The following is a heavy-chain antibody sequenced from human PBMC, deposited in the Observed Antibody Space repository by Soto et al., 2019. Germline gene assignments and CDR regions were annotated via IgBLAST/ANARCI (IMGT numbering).Heavy chain of an antibody. D-gene: IGHD5-12*01. CDR3: ARRRDGYKNKYFDY. Sequence: SETLSLTCTVSGGSISSSSYYWGWIRQPPGKGLEWIGSIYYSGSTYYNPSLKSRVTISVDTSKNQFSLKLSSVTAADTAVYYCARRRDGYKNKYFDYWGQGTLVTV. J-gene: IGHJ4*02. CDR1: GGSISSSSYY. CDR2: IYYSGST. V-gene: IGHV4-39*01.